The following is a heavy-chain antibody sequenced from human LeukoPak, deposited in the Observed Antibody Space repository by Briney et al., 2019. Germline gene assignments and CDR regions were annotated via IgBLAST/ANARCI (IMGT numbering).Heavy chain of an antibody. V-gene: IGHV3-30*12. Sequence: GGSLRLSCAASEFTFSSYGVHWVRQAPGKGLEWVAVISYDGSNKYYADSVKGRFAISRDNSKNTLYLQMNSLKAEDTAVYYCSRDGSSSDWSAFDIWGQGTMVTVSS. J-gene: IGHJ3*02. CDR2: ISYDGSNK. CDR3: SRDGSSSDWSAFDI. CDR1: EFTFSSYG. D-gene: IGHD6-25*01.